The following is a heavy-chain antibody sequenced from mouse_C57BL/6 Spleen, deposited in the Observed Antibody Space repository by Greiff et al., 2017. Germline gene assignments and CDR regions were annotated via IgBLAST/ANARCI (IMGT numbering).Heavy chain of an antibody. J-gene: IGHJ2*01. CDR3: ARDLYYDYDGEYYFDY. CDR1: GFTFSSYA. CDR2: ISDGGSYT. D-gene: IGHD2-4*01. Sequence: EVQVVESGGGLVKPGGSLKLSCAASGFTFSSYAMSWVRQTPEKRLEWVATISDGGSYTYYPDNVKGRFTISRDNAKNNLYLQMSHLKSEDTAMYYCARDLYYDYDGEYYFDYWGQGTTLTVSS. V-gene: IGHV5-4*01.